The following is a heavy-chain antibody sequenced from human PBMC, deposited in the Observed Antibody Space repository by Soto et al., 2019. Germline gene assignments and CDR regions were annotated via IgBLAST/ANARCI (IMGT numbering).Heavy chain of an antibody. D-gene: IGHD4-4*01. CDR3: AGDPDSHYNDSHASSYP. CDR2: IIPIFSTS. J-gene: IGHJ5*02. Sequence: GASVKVSCKASGGTFSSNVISWVRQAPGQGLEWMGGIIPIFSTSNYAQKFQGRVTITADESTSTAYMELSSLRSEDTAVYYCAGDPDSHYNDSHASSYPWGQGTLVTVSS. V-gene: IGHV1-69*13. CDR1: GGTFSSNV.